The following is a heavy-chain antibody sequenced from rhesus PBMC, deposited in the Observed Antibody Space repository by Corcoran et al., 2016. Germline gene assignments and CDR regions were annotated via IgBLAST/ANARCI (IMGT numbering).Heavy chain of an antibody. CDR3: ARGSAAGQRYFDY. D-gene: IGHD6-13*01. CDR1: GGSISDNYR. V-gene: IGHV4S10*01. J-gene: IGHJ4*01. CDR2: IYGRSTIT. Sequence: QVQLQESGPGVVKPSETLSLTCAVSGGSISDNYRWSWIRQPPGKGLEWIGYIYGRSTITNYNPSLKSRVTISKDTSKNRFSLKLSSVTAADTAVYYCARGSAAGQRYFDYWGQGVLVTVSS.